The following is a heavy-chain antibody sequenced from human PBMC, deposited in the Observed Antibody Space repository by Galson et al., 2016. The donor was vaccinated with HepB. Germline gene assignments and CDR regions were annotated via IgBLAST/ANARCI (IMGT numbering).Heavy chain of an antibody. D-gene: IGHD2-21*01. V-gene: IGHV3-33*01. CDR3: AREFLGSGDIPVPLGY. CDR2: IWYDGNHE. Sequence: SLRLSCAASGFIFHHYGMNWVRQAPGKGLEWVALIWYDGNHENYADSVKGRFTISRDNSKNTLYLQMNSLRAEDTAVYYCAREFLGSGDIPVPLGYWGQGTLVTVSS. J-gene: IGHJ4*02. CDR1: GFIFHHYG.